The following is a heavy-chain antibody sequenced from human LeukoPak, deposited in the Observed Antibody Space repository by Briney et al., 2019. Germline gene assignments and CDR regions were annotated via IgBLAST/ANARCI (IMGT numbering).Heavy chain of an antibody. Sequence: PSETLSLTCTVSGGSISSSSYYWGWIRQPPGKGLEWIGSIYYSGSTYYNASLQSRVTISIDTSKNQFSLRLNSVTAADTAMYFCVKSGGYGLIDYWGQGTLVTVSS. CDR2: IYYSGST. J-gene: IGHJ4*02. CDR3: VKSGGYGLIDY. V-gene: IGHV4-39*01. CDR1: GGSISSSSYY. D-gene: IGHD1-26*01.